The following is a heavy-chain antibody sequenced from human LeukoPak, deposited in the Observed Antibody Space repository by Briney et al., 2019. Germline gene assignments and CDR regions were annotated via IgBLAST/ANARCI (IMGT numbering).Heavy chain of an antibody. CDR1: GFTFSTYA. V-gene: IGHV3-48*04. CDR2: ISGTSSGSTSII. CDR3: ARDFWSGYYPEA. D-gene: IGHD3-3*01. Sequence: GGSLRLSCEFSGFTFSTYAMNWVRQAPGKGLEWISYISGTSSGSTSIIHYADSVKGRFTISRDNAKNPLHLQMDSLSAGDTAVYYCARDFWSGYYPEAWGQGALVIVSS. J-gene: IGHJ5*02.